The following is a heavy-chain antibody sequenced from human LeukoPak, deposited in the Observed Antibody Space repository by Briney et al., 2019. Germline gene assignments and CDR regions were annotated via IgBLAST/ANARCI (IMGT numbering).Heavy chain of an antibody. CDR2: ISSSSNTI. J-gene: IGHJ3*02. CDR1: GFTFSSYN. D-gene: IGHD2-2*01. Sequence: GGSLRLSCAASGFTFSSYNMNWVRQAPGKGPEWVSYISSSSNTIYYADSVKGRFTISRDNAKNSLYLQMNSLRAEDTAVYYCAREGQGYCSSTSCYAHAFDIWGQGTMVTVSS. CDR3: AREGQGYCSSTSCYAHAFDI. V-gene: IGHV3-48*04.